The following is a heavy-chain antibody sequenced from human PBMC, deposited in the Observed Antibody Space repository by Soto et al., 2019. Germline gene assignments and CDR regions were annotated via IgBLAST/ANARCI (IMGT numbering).Heavy chain of an antibody. V-gene: IGHV4-39*01. Sequence: SETLSLTCTVSGGSISSSSYYWGWIRQPPGKGLEWFGSIYYSGSTYYNPSLKSRVTISVDTSKNQFSLKLSSVTAADTAVYYCARFPGPHTRVPNYYDSSKIDYWGQGTLVTVSS. CDR2: IYYSGST. CDR3: ARFPGPHTRVPNYYDSSKIDY. CDR1: GGSISSSSYY. D-gene: IGHD3-22*01. J-gene: IGHJ4*02.